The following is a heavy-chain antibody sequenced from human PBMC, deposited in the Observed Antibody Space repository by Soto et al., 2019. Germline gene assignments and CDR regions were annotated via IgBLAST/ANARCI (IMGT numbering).Heavy chain of an antibody. CDR1: GFSLSTSGAA. Sequence: QINLIESGPTLVKPTQTLTLTCTFSGFSLSTSGAAVGWVRPPPGRALEWLALIYWDGDKRYNASLGNRLTITKDTSMNQVGLTVTNVDPADTATNYCAHRATMTMFGVIIENGIWFDPRGQGTRVIVSS. D-gene: IGHD3-16*01. CDR2: IYWDGDK. V-gene: IGHV2-5*02. CDR3: AHRATMTMFGVIIENGIWFDP. J-gene: IGHJ5*02.